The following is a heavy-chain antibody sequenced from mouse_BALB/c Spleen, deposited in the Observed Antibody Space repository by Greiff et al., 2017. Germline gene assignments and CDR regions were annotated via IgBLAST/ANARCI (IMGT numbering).Heavy chain of an antibody. D-gene: IGHD1-1*01. CDR3: ARSITTVVPDAMDY. J-gene: IGHJ4*01. Sequence: EVQRVESGAELVKPGASVKLSCTASGFNIKDTYMHWVKQRPEQGLEWIGRIDPANGNTKYDPKFQGKATITADTSSNTAYLQLSSLTSEDTAVYYCARSITTVVPDAMDYWGQGTSVTVSS. CDR1: GFNIKDTY. V-gene: IGHV14-3*02. CDR2: IDPANGNT.